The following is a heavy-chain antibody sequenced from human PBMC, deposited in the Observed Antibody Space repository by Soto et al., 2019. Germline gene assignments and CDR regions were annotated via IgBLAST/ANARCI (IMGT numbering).Heavy chain of an antibody. CDR2: IIPIFGTA. CDR3: ARGGVGCCISTSCYWPYDCYGMDV. V-gene: IGHV1-69*05. D-gene: IGHD2-2*01. Sequence: QVQLVQSGAEVKKPGSSVKVSCKASGGTFSSYAISWVRQAPGQGLEWMGGIIPIFGTANYAQKFQGRVRSSRGESTKTAYMELSSLRSEDRAGYYCARGGVGCCISTSCYWPYDCYGMDVWGQGTTVTVSS. J-gene: IGHJ6*02. CDR1: GGTFSSYA.